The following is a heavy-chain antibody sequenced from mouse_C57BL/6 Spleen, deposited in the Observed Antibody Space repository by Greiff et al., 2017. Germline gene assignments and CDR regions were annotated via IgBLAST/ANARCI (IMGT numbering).Heavy chain of an antibody. J-gene: IGHJ1*03. CDR3: ASEAVVDPPYFDV. V-gene: IGHV1-82*01. CDR2: IYPGDGDT. CDR1: GYAFSSSW. D-gene: IGHD1-1*01. Sequence: QVQLQQSGPELVKPGASVKISCKASGYAFSSSWMNWVKQRPGKGLEWIGRIYPGDGDTNYNGKFKGKATLTADKSSSTASMQLSSLTSEDSAVYFCASEAVVDPPYFDVWGTGTTVTVSS.